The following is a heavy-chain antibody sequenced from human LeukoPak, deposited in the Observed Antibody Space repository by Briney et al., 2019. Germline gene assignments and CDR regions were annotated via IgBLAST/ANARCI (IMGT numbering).Heavy chain of an antibody. Sequence: SETLSLTCAVYGGSFSGHYWSWIRQPPGKGLEWIGEINHSGSTNYNPSLKSRVTISVDSSKNQFSLKLSSVTAADTAVYYCARGVAAAASPDYWGQGTLVTVSS. D-gene: IGHD6-13*01. J-gene: IGHJ4*02. CDR1: GGSFSGHY. V-gene: IGHV4-34*01. CDR3: ARGVAAAASPDY. CDR2: INHSGST.